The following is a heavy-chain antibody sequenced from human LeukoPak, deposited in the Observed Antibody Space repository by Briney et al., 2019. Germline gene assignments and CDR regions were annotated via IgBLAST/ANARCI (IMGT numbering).Heavy chain of an antibody. V-gene: IGHV1-69*01. D-gene: IGHD5-18*01. J-gene: IGHJ2*01. CDR3: AKEGDTAPVTGYFDL. CDR1: GGTFGSYV. Sequence: ASVKVSCKASGGTFGSYVVSWVRQAPGQGLGWMGGIIPIFGTAHYAQKFQGRLTITADESTSTVYMEMSSLRSEDTAMYYCAKEGDTAPVTGYFDLWGRGTLVTVSS. CDR2: IIPIFGTA.